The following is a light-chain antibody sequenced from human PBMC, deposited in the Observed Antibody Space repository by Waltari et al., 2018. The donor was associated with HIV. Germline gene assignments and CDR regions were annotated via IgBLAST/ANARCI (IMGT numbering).Light chain of an antibody. Sequence: DIVMTQSPDSLAVSLGERATINCKYRQIVFYSSNDKSYLAWYQQKPGQPPKLLIYWASTRESGVPDRFSGSGSGTDFTLTISSLQAEDVAVYHCQQYYETPPTFGQGTRVEIK. V-gene: IGKV4-1*01. J-gene: IGKJ1*01. CDR2: WAS. CDR3: QQYYETPPT. CDR1: QIVFYSSNDKSY.